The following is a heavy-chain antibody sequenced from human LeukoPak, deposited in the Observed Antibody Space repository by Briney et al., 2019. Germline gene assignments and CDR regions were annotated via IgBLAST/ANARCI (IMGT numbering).Heavy chain of an antibody. CDR2: INSDGSGP. V-gene: IGHV3-74*01. CDR1: GFTFSNYW. J-gene: IGHJ4*02. Sequence: GGSLRLSCVASGFTFSNYWMQWVRHAPEKGVMWVSKINSDGSGPDYADSVKGRFTISRDNAKNTLYLQMNSLRAEDTAVYYCARDVYGLGDYWGQGTLVTVSS. D-gene: IGHD1-14*01. CDR3: ARDVYGLGDY.